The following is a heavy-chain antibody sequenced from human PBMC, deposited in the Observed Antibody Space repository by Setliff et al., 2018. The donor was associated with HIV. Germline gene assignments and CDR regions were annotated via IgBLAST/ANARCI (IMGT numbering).Heavy chain of an antibody. V-gene: IGHV3-7*01. J-gene: IGHJ2*01. CDR3: AKAAYGGNSGRWFFDL. D-gene: IGHD4-17*01. Sequence: GGSLRLSCATSGFTFSNFWMTWVRQAPGKGLEWVANIKEDGSETFYVDSVKGRFTMSRDNAKNLVYLEMNSLKVEDTAVYYCAKAAYGGNSGRWFFDLWGRGTLVTVS. CDR2: IKEDGSET. CDR1: GFTFSNFW.